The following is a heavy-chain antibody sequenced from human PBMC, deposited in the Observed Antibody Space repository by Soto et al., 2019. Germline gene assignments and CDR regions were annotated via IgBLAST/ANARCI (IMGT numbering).Heavy chain of an antibody. V-gene: IGHV3-23*01. J-gene: IGHJ4*02. CDR1: GFTFSSYA. CDR3: ATDPGSGGYCTNGLCPYYFDY. D-gene: IGHD2-8*01. Sequence: GGSLRLSCAASGFTFSSYAMSWVRQAPGKGLEWVSAISGGGGGTYYADSVKGRFTISRDNSKNTLYLQMNSLRAEDTAVYYCATDPGSGGYCTNGLCPYYFDYWGQGTLVTVSS. CDR2: ISGGGGGT.